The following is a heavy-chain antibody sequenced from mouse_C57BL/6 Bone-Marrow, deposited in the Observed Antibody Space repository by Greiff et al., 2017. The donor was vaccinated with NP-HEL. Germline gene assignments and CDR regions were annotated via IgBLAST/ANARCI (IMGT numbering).Heavy chain of an antibody. CDR3: ARRGLRRRYFDV. V-gene: IGHV5-16*01. D-gene: IGHD2-4*01. CDR1: GFTFSDYY. CDR2: INYDGSST. Sequence: EVKVVESEGGLVQPGSSMKLSCTASGFTFSDYYMAWVRQVPEKGLEWVANINYDGSSTYYLDSLKSRFIISRDNAKNILYLQMSSLKSEDTATYYCARRGLRRRYFDVWGTGTTVTVSS. J-gene: IGHJ1*03.